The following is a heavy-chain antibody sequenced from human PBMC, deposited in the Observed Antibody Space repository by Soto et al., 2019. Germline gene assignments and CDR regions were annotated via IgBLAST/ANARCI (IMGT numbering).Heavy chain of an antibody. CDR1: GGSFSGYY. Sequence: SETLSLTCAVYGGSFSGYYWSWIRQPPGKGLEWIGEINHSGSTNYNPSLKSRVTISVDTSKNQFSLKLSSVTAADTAVYYCASRRRDGYNYRYFDLWGRGTLVT. CDR3: ASRRRDGYNYRYFDL. J-gene: IGHJ2*01. V-gene: IGHV4-34*01. CDR2: INHSGST. D-gene: IGHD5-12*01.